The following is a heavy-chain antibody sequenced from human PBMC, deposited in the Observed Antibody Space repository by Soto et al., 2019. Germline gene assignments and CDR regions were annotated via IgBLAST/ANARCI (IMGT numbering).Heavy chain of an antibody. Sequence: PGGSLRLSCAASGFTFSDHSMSWVRQGPGKGLEFVSIITPSGDNTYYADSVKGRFTISRDNSKNTLYLQMNSLRAEDTAIYYCVKGHCNNWGQGTMVTVYS. J-gene: IGHJ4*02. CDR3: VKGHCNN. V-gene: IGHV3-23*01. CDR2: ITPSGDNT. D-gene: IGHD2-21*02. CDR1: GFTFSDHS.